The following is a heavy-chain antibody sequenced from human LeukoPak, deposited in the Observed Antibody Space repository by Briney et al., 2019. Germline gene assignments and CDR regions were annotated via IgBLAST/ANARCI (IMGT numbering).Heavy chain of an antibody. CDR1: GGSISSYY. V-gene: IGHV4-4*07. Sequence: PSETLSLTCTVSGGSISSYYWSWIRQPAGKGLEWIGRIYTSGSTNYNPSLKSRVTMSVDTSKNQFSLKLSSVTAADTAVYYCARAPIPYDRSRTDYRFDSWGQGTLVTVAS. J-gene: IGHJ5*01. D-gene: IGHD3-16*01. CDR2: IYTSGST. CDR3: ARAPIPYDRSRTDYRFDS.